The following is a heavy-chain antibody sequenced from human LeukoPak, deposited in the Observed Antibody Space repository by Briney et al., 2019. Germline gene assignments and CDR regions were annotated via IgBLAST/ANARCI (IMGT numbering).Heavy chain of an antibody. CDR1: GGSISSSNW. D-gene: IGHD3-3*01. V-gene: IGHV4-4*02. CDR2: IFHDGTT. Sequence: PSGTLSLTCAVSGGSISSSNWWSWVRQPPGKGLEWIGDIFHDGTTNFNPSLKSRLTLSTDKSKNQFSLKLSSVTAADTAVYYCARAGFWSNYYQLYDYWGQGTLVTVSS. J-gene: IGHJ4*02. CDR3: ARAGFWSNYYQLYDY.